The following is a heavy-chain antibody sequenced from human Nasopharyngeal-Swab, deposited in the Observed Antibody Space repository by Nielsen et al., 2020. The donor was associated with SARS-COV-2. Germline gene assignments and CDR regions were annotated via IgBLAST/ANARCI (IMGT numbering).Heavy chain of an antibody. CDR3: ARHDGRLHLRGYSFLFDP. Sequence: GESLKISCKGSGYSFTSYWIGWVRQMPGKGLEWMGIIYPGDSDTRYSPSFQGQVTISADKSISTAYLQWSSLKASDTAMYYCARHDGRLHLRGYSFLFDPWGQGTLVTVSS. J-gene: IGHJ5*02. D-gene: IGHD5-18*01. V-gene: IGHV5-51*01. CDR1: GYSFTSYW. CDR2: IYPGDSDT.